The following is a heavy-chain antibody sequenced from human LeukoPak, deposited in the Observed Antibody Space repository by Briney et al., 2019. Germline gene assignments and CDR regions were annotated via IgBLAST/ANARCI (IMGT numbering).Heavy chain of an antibody. Sequence: PSETLSLTCAVYGGSFSGYYWSWIRQPPGKGLEWIGEINHSGSTNYNPSLKSRVTISVDTSKNQFSLKLSSVTAADTAVYYCARQLIGTGAFDIWGQGTMVTVSS. CDR2: INHSGST. CDR3: ARQLIGTGAFDI. V-gene: IGHV4-34*01. CDR1: GGSFSGYY. D-gene: IGHD1-1*01. J-gene: IGHJ3*02.